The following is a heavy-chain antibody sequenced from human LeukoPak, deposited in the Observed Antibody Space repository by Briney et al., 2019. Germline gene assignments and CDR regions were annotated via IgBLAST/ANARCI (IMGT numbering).Heavy chain of an antibody. D-gene: IGHD5-18*01. V-gene: IGHV4-39*01. CDR3: VRDSYGGNRDFVS. CDR2: IYRSGST. CDR1: GDSISSSGYY. Sequence: SETLSLTCTVSGDSISSSGYYWGCIRQPPGKGLEWIGSIYRSGSTYYNPSLKSRVTTYVDTYKNQFSLKVSSVTDADTAVYYCVRDSYGGNRDFVSWGQGTLVSVSS. J-gene: IGHJ4*02.